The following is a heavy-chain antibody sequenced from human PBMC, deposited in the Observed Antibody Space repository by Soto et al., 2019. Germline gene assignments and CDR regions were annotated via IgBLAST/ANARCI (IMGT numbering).Heavy chain of an antibody. CDR1: GFNFTSSA. D-gene: IGHD4-17*01. J-gene: IGHJ4*02. CDR2: IVVGSGNT. Sequence: ASVKVSCKASGFNFTSSAMQWVRQARGQRLEWIGWIVVGSGNTNYAQKFQERVTITRDISTSTAYMELSSLRSEDTAVYYCAAVDYGDYIFDYWGQGTLVTVSS. CDR3: AAVDYGDYIFDY. V-gene: IGHV1-58*02.